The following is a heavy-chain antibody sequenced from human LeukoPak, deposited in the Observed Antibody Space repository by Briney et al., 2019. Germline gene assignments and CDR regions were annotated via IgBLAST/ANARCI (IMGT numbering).Heavy chain of an antibody. J-gene: IGHJ4*02. CDR2: INHSGST. V-gene: IGHV4-34*01. CDR1: GGSFSGYY. Sequence: SETLSPTCAVYGGSFSGYYWSWIRQPPGKGLEWIGEINHSGSTNYNPSLKSRVTISVDTSKNQFSLKLSSVTAADTAVYYCAGRPRRYGGNSGFDYWGQGTLVTVSS. CDR3: AGRPRRYGGNSGFDY. D-gene: IGHD4-23*01.